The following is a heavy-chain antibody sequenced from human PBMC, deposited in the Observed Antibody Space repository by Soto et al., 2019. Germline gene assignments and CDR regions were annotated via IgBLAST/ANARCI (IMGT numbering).Heavy chain of an antibody. J-gene: IGHJ3*02. Sequence: GGSLRLSSGASGFTFRSYWMSWVRQAPGKGLEWVAVIWYDGSIKYHADSVKGRFTISRDNSKNTVYLQMNSLRDEDTAVYYCARATSGSFDALDMWGQGTMVTVSS. CDR3: ARATSGSFDALDM. D-gene: IGHD1-26*01. CDR2: IWYDGSIK. V-gene: IGHV3-33*08. CDR1: GFTFRSYW.